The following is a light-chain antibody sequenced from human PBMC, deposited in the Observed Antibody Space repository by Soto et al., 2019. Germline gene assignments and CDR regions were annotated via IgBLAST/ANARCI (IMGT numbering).Light chain of an antibody. V-gene: IGKV3-15*01. CDR1: HGVPTN. Sequence: EIVMTQSPATLSVSPGERATLSCRAGHGVPTNFAWYQQKSGQSPRLLIYDFSIRATGVPARFSGTGSETDFSLTIRGLQSEDSAVYFCQHYKDWPFSFGQWTRLEI. CDR3: QHYKDWPFS. J-gene: IGKJ5*01. CDR2: DFS.